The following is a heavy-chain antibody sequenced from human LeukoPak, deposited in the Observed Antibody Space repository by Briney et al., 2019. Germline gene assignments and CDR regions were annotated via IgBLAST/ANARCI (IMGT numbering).Heavy chain of an antibody. J-gene: IGHJ4*02. V-gene: IGHV1-2*02. Sequence: ASVKVSCKASGYTFSDYYMHWVRQAPGQGLEWMGWINPNSGATNYAQKFQGRVTMTRNTSISTAYMELSSLRSEDTAVYYCARGPLGYCSGGSCFVVEYYFDYWGQGTLVTVSS. CDR1: GYTFSDYY. D-gene: IGHD2-15*01. CDR2: INPNSGAT. CDR3: ARGPLGYCSGGSCFVVEYYFDY.